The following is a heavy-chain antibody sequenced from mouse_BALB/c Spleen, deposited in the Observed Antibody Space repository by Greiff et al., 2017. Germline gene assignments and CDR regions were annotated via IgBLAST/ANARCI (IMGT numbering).Heavy chain of an antibody. D-gene: IGHD2-1*01. CDR3: ARRDGNYEGRAMDY. V-gene: IGHV5-12-1*01. J-gene: IGHJ4*01. Sequence: EVQGVESGGGLVKPGGSLKLSCAASGFAFSSYDMSWVRQTPEKRLEWVAYISSGGGSTYYPDTVKGRFTISRDNAKNTLYLQMSSLKSEDTAMYYCARRDGNYEGRAMDYWGQGTSVTVSS. CDR2: ISSGGGST. CDR1: GFAFSSYD.